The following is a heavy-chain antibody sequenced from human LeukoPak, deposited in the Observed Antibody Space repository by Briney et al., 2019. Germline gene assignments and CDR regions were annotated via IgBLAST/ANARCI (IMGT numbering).Heavy chain of an antibody. D-gene: IGHD3-22*01. J-gene: IGHJ1*01. CDR3: ARAPSEIGGYYPEYFRH. CDR1: GFTFSNCW. Sequence: GRSLRLSCAAAGFTFSNCWMHWVRQAPGKGLVWVSRIKSDGRTNYADSVKGRFTISRDNAKNTVSLQMNSLRAEDTGVYYCARAPSEIGGYYPEYFRHWGQGTLVTVSS. CDR2: IKSDGRT. V-gene: IGHV3-74*01.